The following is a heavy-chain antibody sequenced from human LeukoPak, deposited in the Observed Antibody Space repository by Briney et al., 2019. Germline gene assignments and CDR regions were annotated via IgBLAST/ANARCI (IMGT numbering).Heavy chain of an antibody. Sequence: PGRSLRLSCAASGFTFSKYWMHWVRQAPGKGLVRVSRIYSDGSGTSYADSVKGRFTISRDNAKNTLFLQMNSLRAEDTAVYYCARGSTGGDYVGYYGMDVWGQGTTVTVSS. V-gene: IGHV3-74*01. CDR1: GFTFSKYW. D-gene: IGHD4-17*01. CDR2: IYSDGSGT. J-gene: IGHJ6*02. CDR3: ARGSTGGDYVGYYGMDV.